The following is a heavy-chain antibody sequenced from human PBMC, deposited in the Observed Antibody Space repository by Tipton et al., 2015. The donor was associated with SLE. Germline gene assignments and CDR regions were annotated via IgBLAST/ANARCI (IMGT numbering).Heavy chain of an antibody. V-gene: IGHV4-39*07. J-gene: IGHJ4*02. CDR3: ARSVRV. Sequence: TLSLTCTVSGGSVSSSSKYWARIRQPPGKGLEYIGSVYYNGATYYNPSLKSRVSISVDTSESQFSLKLSSVTAADTALYYCARSVRVWGQGTLVTVSS. D-gene: IGHD5/OR15-5a*01. CDR1: GGSVSSSSKY. CDR2: VYYNGAT.